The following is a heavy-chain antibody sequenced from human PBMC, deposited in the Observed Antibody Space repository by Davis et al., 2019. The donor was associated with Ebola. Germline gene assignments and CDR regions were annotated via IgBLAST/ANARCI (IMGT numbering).Heavy chain of an antibody. V-gene: IGHV3-11*04. Sequence: GGSLRLSCAASGFTFSDYYMSWIRQAPGKGLEWVSYISSSGSTIYYADSVKGRFTISRDNAKNSLYLQMNSLRAEDTAVYYCAAKCGGDCQVAFDIWGQGTMVTVSS. CDR1: GFTFSDYY. CDR2: ISSSGSTI. J-gene: IGHJ3*02. D-gene: IGHD2-21*01. CDR3: AAKCGGDCQVAFDI.